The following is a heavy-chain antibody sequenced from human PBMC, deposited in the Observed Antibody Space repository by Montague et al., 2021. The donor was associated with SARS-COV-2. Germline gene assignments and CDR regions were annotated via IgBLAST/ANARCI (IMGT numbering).Heavy chain of an antibody. Sequence: SETLSLTCTVSGDSIGGYYWSWIQQPPGKGLQWIGYIYYSGSTHYNPSLKSRVTISVDTSKNQFSLKLSSVTAADTAVYYCARGAPKFGSASYYNEDYFDFWGQGALVAVSS. CDR2: IYYSGST. J-gene: IGHJ4*02. D-gene: IGHD3-10*01. CDR1: GDSIGGYY. V-gene: IGHV4-59*01. CDR3: ARGAPKFGSASYYNEDYFDF.